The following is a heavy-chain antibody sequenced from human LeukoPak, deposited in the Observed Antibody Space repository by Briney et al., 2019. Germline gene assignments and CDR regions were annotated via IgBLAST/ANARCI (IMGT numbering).Heavy chain of an antibody. Sequence: SETLSLTCAVYGGSFSGYYWSWIRQPPGKGLEWIGEINHSGSTNYNPSLKSRVTISVDTSKNQFSLKLSSVTAADTAVYYCARDGYSSDLGAFDIWGQGTMVTVSS. V-gene: IGHV4-34*01. J-gene: IGHJ3*02. D-gene: IGHD6-19*01. CDR2: INHSGST. CDR1: GGSFSGYY. CDR3: ARDGYSSDLGAFDI.